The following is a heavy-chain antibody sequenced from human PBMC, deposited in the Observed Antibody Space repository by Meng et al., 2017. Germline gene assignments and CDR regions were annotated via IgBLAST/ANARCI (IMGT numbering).Heavy chain of an antibody. Sequence: LSLTCAASGYTFGDFYMTWIRQAPGKGLEWIAYISIDGSSMEYADSVKGRFTISRDNGKKSLYLEMNSLRVEDTAMYYCAREQGIAAVTFDYWGQGTLVTVSS. V-gene: IGHV3-11*04. D-gene: IGHD6-13*01. J-gene: IGHJ4*02. CDR2: ISIDGSSM. CDR3: AREQGIAAVTFDY. CDR1: GYTFGDFY.